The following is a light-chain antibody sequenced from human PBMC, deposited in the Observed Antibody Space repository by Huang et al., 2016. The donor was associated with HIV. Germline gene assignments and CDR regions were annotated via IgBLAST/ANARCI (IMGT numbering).Light chain of an antibody. J-gene: IGKJ5*01. Sequence: DIQMTQSPSSLSASVGDRVTITCRASQDIRSSLAWYQQKPGKAPKLLLFAASRWESGVPSRFSGSGSGTDYTLTISSLQPEDFATYYCQQYYTTPRDTFGQGTRLAMK. V-gene: IGKV1-NL1*01. CDR3: QQYYTTPRDT. CDR1: QDIRSS. CDR2: AAS.